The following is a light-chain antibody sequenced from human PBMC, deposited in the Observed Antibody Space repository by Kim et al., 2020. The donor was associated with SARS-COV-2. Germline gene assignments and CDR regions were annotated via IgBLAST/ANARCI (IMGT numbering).Light chain of an antibody. CDR3: SSYTSSSTLNWV. Sequence: LTISCTGTSSDVGGYTYVSWYQQHPGKAPKLMIYDVSNRPSGVSNRFSGSKSGNTASLTISGLQAEDEADYYCSSYTSSSTLNWVFGGGTQLTVL. CDR2: DVS. J-gene: IGLJ3*02. V-gene: IGLV2-14*03. CDR1: SSDVGGYTY.